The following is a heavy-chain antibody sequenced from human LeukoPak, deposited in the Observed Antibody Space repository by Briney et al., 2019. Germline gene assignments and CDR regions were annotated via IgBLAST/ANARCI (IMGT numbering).Heavy chain of an antibody. CDR3: AKAPGWFGESRIPFDY. Sequence: PGGSLRLSCAASGFTFSSYAMSWVRQAPGKGLEWVSAISGSGGSTYYADSVKGRFTISRDNSKNTLYLQMNSLRAEDTAVYYCAKAPGWFGESRIPFDYWGQGTLVTVSS. CDR2: ISGSGGST. D-gene: IGHD3-10*01. J-gene: IGHJ4*02. CDR1: GFTFSSYA. V-gene: IGHV3-23*01.